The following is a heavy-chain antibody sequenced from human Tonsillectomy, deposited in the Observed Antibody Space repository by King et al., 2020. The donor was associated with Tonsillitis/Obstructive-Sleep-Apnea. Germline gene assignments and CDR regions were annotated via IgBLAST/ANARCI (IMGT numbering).Heavy chain of an antibody. D-gene: IGHD3-10*01. CDR1: GYTFTSYY. Sequence: QLVQSGAEVRKPGASVKISCKTSGYTFTSYYMHWVRQAPGQGLEWMGIIYTSGGFRSHAQIFQGRVTMTGDTSTSTVYMELSSLRSEDTAVYYCARGPFGVTGGYFDSWGQGTLVTVSS. CDR3: ARGPFGVTGGYFDS. J-gene: IGHJ4*03. V-gene: IGHV1-46*01. CDR2: IYTSGGFR.